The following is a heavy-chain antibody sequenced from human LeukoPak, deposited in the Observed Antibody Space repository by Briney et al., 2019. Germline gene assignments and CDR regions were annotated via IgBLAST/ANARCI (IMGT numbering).Heavy chain of an antibody. CDR1: GGSISSGGYY. CDR2: IYYSGST. J-gene: IGHJ3*02. D-gene: IGHD3-22*01. CDR3: AKTQTMMGAFDI. V-gene: IGHV4-30-4*08. Sequence: SQTLSLTCTVSGGSISSGGYYWSWIRQHPGKGLEWIGYIYYSGSTYYNPSLKSRVTISVGTSKNQFSLKLSSVTAADTAVYYCAKTQTMMGAFDIWGQGTKVTVSS.